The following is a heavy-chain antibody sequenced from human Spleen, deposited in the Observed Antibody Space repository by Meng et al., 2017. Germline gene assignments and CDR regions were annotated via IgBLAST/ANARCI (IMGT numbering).Heavy chain of an antibody. CDR1: NYPFTGYG. J-gene: IGHJ4*02. V-gene: IGHV1-18*01. Sequence: QVHVVQSGAEMKRPGASVKVSCTASNYPFTGYGVSWFRQAPGQGLEWMAWLGAHDGDTSHAPRFQGRVTVTADRPTATAYMELRSLRSDDTAVYYCARGTPGRSYSDYWGQGTLVTVSS. D-gene: IGHD3-10*01. CDR2: LGAHDGDT. CDR3: ARGTPGRSYSDY.